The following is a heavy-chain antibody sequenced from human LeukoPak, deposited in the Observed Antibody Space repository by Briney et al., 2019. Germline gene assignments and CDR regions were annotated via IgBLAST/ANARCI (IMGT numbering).Heavy chain of an antibody. D-gene: IGHD6-13*01. CDR1: GYTFTSYY. V-gene: IGHV1-46*01. CDR2: INPSGGST. Sequence: ASVKVSCKASGYTFTSYYMHWVRQAPGQGLEWMGIINPSGGSTSYAQKFQGRVTMTRDTSISTTYMELNRLTSDDTAVYYCARDPRPNIATAGSDSWGQGTLVTVSS. CDR3: ARDPRPNIATAGSDS. J-gene: IGHJ4*02.